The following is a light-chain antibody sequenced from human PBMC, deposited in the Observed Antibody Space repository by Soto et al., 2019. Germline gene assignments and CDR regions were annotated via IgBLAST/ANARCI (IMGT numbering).Light chain of an antibody. V-gene: IGKV1-16*02. J-gene: IGKJ2*01. Sequence: DIQMTQSPSSLSASVGDRVTITCRASQGIAKYLAWFQQKPGKAPKSLIYAASSLQSGVPSKFSGSGSGTDFTLTIXXLXPEHXATXXXQXYNSYPYTFGQGTKLEIK. CDR1: QGIAKY. CDR2: AAS. CDR3: QXYNSYPYT.